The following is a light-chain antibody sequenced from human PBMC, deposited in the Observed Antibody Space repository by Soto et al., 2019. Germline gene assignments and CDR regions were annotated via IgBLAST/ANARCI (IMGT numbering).Light chain of an antibody. CDR2: GTS. V-gene: IGKV3-20*01. Sequence: EIALTQSPGTLSLSPGERATLSCRALQNVGSRYLAWYQQKHGQAPRLXXFGTSTRANGMPDRFSGSGSGTNYTLSISRLEPEDFAAYYYQQYASSPILTFGGGTKVDIK. CDR1: QNVGSRY. J-gene: IGKJ4*01. CDR3: QQYASSPILT.